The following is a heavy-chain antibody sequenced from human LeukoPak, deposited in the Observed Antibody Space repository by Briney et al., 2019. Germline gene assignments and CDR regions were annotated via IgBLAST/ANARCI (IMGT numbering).Heavy chain of an antibody. CDR3: ARVVGKYSRSWYY. D-gene: IGHD6-13*01. Sequence: SETLSLTCVVYGGSFSRYSWSWIRQPPGKGLEWIGEINHSGSTNYNPSLKGRVTISVDTSKKQFSLKLRSVTAADTAVYYCARVVGKYSRSWYYWGQGTLVTVSS. CDR2: INHSGST. V-gene: IGHV4-34*01. J-gene: IGHJ4*02. CDR1: GGSFSRYS.